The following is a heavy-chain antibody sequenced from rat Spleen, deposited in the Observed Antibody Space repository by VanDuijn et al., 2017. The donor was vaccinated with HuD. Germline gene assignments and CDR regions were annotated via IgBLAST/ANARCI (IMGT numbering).Heavy chain of an antibody. D-gene: IGHD1-8*01. V-gene: IGHV5-22*01. J-gene: IGHJ4*01. Sequence: EVQLVESGGGLVQPGRSLKLSCAASGFTFSDYYMAWVRQAPKKGLEWVASISYEGSSTYYGDSVKGRFTISRDNAKSTLYLQMNSLRSEDTATYYCARQRSYSSYSYVMDAWGQGASVTVSS. CDR3: ARQRSYSSYSYVMDA. CDR1: GFTFSDYY. CDR2: ISYEGSST.